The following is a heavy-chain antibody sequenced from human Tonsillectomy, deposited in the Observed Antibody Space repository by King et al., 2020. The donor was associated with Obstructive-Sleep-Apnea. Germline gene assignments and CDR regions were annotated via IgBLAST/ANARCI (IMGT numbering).Heavy chain of an antibody. CDR1: GGSISSYC. D-gene: IGHD3-22*01. V-gene: IGHV4-59*08. CDR2: IYYSGTT. J-gene: IGHJ4*02. Sequence: VQLQESGPGLVKPSETLSLTCTVSGGSISSYCWSWIRQPPGKGLEWIGYIYYSGTTSYNPSLKSRVTILVDTSKNQFSLKLSSVTAADTAVYYCARHQADNSGYYSDYWGQGTLVTVSS. CDR3: ARHQADNSGYYSDY.